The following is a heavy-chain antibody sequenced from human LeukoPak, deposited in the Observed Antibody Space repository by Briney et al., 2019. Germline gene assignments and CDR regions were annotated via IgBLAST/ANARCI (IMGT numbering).Heavy chain of an antibody. Sequence: GGSLRLSCAASGFKFDDYGMSWVRQAPGKGLEWVSSISSSSSYIYYADSVKGRFTISRDNAKNSLYLQMNSLRAEDTAVYYCARDRYCSSTSCYATPYWGQGTLVTVSS. D-gene: IGHD2-2*01. CDR3: ARDRYCSSTSCYATPY. V-gene: IGHV3-21*01. J-gene: IGHJ4*02. CDR1: GFKFDDYG. CDR2: ISSSSSYI.